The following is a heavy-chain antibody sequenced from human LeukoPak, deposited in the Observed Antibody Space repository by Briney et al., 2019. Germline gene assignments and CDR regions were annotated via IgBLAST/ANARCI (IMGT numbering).Heavy chain of an antibody. CDR2: ISGDGGST. D-gene: IGHD3-22*01. J-gene: IGHJ1*01. V-gene: IGHV3-43*02. CDR1: GFTFDDYA. Sequence: PGGSLRLSCAASGFTFDDYAMHWVRQAPGKGLEWVSLISGDGGSTYYAASVKGRFTISRDNSKNSLYLQMNSLRTEDTALYYCAKPSSGYYYVFFQHWGQGTLVTVSS. CDR3: AKPSSGYYYVFFQH.